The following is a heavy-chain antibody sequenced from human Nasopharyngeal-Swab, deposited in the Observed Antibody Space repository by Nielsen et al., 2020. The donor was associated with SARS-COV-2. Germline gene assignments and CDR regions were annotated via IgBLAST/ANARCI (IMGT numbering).Heavy chain of an antibody. Sequence: VRQAPGKGLEWVSLISGDGGSTYYADSVKGRFTISRDNSKNSLYLQMNSLRTEDTALYYCAKAHCSSTSCYHRGGPMDVWGKGTTVTSP. J-gene: IGHJ6*03. CDR2: ISGDGGST. V-gene: IGHV3-43*02. D-gene: IGHD2-2*01. CDR3: AKAHCSSTSCYHRGGPMDV.